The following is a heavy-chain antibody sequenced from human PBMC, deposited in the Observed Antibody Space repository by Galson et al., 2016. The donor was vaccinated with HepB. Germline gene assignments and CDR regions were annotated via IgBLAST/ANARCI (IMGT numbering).Heavy chain of an antibody. CDR3: AKDGAAVLFYYYSVDV. CDR2: IWYDENQK. J-gene: IGHJ6*02. V-gene: IGHV3-33*06. Sequence: SLRLSCAASGLTFSRHGMHWVRQAPGKGLEWVAVIWYDENQKYYGDSVKGRFTISRDNSNNTVFLQMNSLRVEDTAVYYCAKDGAAVLFYYYSVDVWGQGTTVTVSS. CDR1: GLTFSRHG. D-gene: IGHD6-25*01.